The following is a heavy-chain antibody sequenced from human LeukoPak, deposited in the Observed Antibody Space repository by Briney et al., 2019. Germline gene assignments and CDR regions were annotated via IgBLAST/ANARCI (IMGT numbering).Heavy chain of an antibody. CDR3: ARDDLREQWLVPGDY. CDR1: GGSLSSYY. V-gene: IGHV4-4*07. J-gene: IGHJ4*02. D-gene: IGHD6-19*01. CDR2: IYTSGST. Sequence: SGTLSLTCTVSGGSLSSYYWSWIRQPAGKGLEWIGRIYTSGSTNYNPSLKSRVTMSVDTSKNQFSLKLSSVTAADTAVYYCARDDLREQWLVPGDYWGQGTLVTVSS.